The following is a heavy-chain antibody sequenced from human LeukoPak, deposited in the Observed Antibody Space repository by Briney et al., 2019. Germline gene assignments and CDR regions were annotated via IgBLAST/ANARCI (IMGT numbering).Heavy chain of an antibody. CDR2: IKQDGSEI. CDR3: ARIGGYCSGSSCVGYFDY. CDR1: GFTFSSYA. D-gene: IGHD2-15*01. V-gene: IGHV3-7*01. J-gene: IGHJ4*02. Sequence: GGSLRLSCAASGFTFSSYAMNWVRQAPGKGLEWVANIKQDGSEIYYVDSVKGRFTISRDNAKKSLYLQMNSLRAEDTAVYYCARIGGYCSGSSCVGYFDYWGQGTLVTVSS.